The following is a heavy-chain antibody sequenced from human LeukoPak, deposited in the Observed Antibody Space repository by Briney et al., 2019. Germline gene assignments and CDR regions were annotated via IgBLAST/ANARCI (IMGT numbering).Heavy chain of an antibody. CDR1: VFSILVYW. Sequence: GGSLRLSCAPSVFSILVYWMHWVRQAPGKGLMWVSRIKSDGSWTNYADSVRGRFTISRDNAKNTLFLQMVGLRAEDTAIYYCVRDGDAYDFDLWGQGILVTVSS. D-gene: IGHD5-12*01. J-gene: IGHJ4*02. V-gene: IGHV3-74*01. CDR2: IKSDGSWT. CDR3: VRDGDAYDFDL.